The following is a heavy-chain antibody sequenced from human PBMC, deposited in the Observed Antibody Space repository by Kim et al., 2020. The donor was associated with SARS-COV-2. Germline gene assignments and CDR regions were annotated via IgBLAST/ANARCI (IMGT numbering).Heavy chain of an antibody. CDR3: ARGRAGVVPGPILGIGPHYDYYVMDV. J-gene: IGHJ6*02. Sequence: SETLSLTCAVYGGSFSGYHWSWIRQPPGKGLDWIGEINHSGSTNYNPSLKSRGTITVDTSKNQFSLKLRSVTAADTAVYYCARGRAGVVPGPILGIGPHYDYYVMDVWGQGTTVTVSS. CDR1: GGSFSGYH. D-gene: IGHD2-2*02. V-gene: IGHV4-34*01. CDR2: INHSGST.